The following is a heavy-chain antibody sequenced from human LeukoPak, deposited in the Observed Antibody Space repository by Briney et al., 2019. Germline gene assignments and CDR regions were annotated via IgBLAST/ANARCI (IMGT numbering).Heavy chain of an antibody. D-gene: IGHD3-9*01. Sequence: GGSLRLSCAASGFTLSSYGMHWVRQAPGKGLEWVAVISYDGSNKYYADSVKGRFTISRDNSKNTLYLQMNSLRAEDTAVYYCAKDLRYFDWLLNPRMFDYWGQGTLVTVSS. J-gene: IGHJ4*02. CDR3: AKDLRYFDWLLNPRMFDY. CDR1: GFTLSSYG. CDR2: ISYDGSNK. V-gene: IGHV3-30*18.